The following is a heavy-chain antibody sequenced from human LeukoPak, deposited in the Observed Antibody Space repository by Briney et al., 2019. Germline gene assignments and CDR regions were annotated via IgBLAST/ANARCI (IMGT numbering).Heavy chain of an antibody. J-gene: IGHJ4*02. CDR3: ARLHDSSGWNFDY. D-gene: IGHD3-22*01. CDR2: IYPGDSDT. Sequence: GASLQISCKGSGYIFTSYWIGWVRQLPGKGLEWMGIIYPGDSDTRYSPSFQGQVTISADKSISTAYLQWSSLKASDTAMYYCARLHDSSGWNFDYWGQGTLVTVSS. V-gene: IGHV5-51*01. CDR1: GYIFTSYW.